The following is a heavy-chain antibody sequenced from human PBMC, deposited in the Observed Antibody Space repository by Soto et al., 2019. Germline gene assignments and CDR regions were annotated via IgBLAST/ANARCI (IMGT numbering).Heavy chain of an antibody. J-gene: IGHJ4*02. V-gene: IGHV4-30-4*01. CDR2: VFYSGAT. Sequence: TSETLSLTCNVSGGPIKTGDYYWNWIRQPPGKGLEWIGYVFYSGATNYSPSLKSRAAISMDTSKNQFSLSLTSVTAADTAVYCCARAGFSYGHLLFWGQGIRVTVSS. CDR3: ARAGFSYGHLLF. CDR1: GGPIKTGDYY. D-gene: IGHD3-10*01.